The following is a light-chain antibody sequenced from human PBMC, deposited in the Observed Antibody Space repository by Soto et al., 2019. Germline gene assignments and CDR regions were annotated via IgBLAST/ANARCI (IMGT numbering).Light chain of an antibody. V-gene: IGLV2-14*01. CDR2: DVS. CDR3: SSYTTSNTRQIV. Sequence: QSVLTQPASVSGSPGQSITISCTGTSSDDGGYNYVSWYQQHPGKAPKFMIYDVSNRPSGVSNRFSGSKSGNTASLTISGLQAEDGADYYCSSYTTSNTRQIVFGTGTKLTVL. CDR1: SSDDGGYNY. J-gene: IGLJ1*01.